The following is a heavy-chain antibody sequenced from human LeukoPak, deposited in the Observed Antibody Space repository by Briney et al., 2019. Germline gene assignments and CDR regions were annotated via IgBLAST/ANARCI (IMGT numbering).Heavy chain of an antibody. CDR3: ARGVTTTIPPIY. CDR2: INPNSGGT. Sequence: ASVRVSCKASGYTFTGYYMHWVRQAPGQGLEWMGWINPNSGGTNYAQKFQGRVTMTRDTSISTAYMELSRLRSDDTAVYYCARGVTTTIPPIYWGQGTLVTVSS. CDR1: GYTFTGYY. J-gene: IGHJ4*01. D-gene: IGHD4-17*01. V-gene: IGHV1-2*02.